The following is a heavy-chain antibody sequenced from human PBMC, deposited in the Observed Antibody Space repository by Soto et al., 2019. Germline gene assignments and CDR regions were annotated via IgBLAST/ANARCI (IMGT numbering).Heavy chain of an antibody. V-gene: IGHV3-48*02. D-gene: IGHD3-3*01. CDR2: ISSSSTI. J-gene: IGHJ6*02. Sequence: VGSLRLSCAASGFTFSSYGVNWVRQAPGKGLEWVSYISSSSTIYYADYVKRRFTISRDNAKNSLYLHMNSLRDEDTAVYYCARVRDYYYGTDVWGQGTTVPVSS. CDR3: ARVRDYYYGTDV. CDR1: GFTFSSYG.